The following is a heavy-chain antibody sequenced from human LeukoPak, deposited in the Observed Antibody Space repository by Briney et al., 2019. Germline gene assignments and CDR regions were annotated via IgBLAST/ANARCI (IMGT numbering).Heavy chain of an antibody. Sequence: GGTLRLSCAASGFTFSSYEMNWVRQAPGKGLEWVSYISSSGSTIYYADSVKGRFTISRDDAKNSLYLQMNSLRAEDTAVYYCAELGITMIGGVWGKGTTVTISS. CDR2: ISSSGSTI. D-gene: IGHD3-10*02. CDR1: GFTFSSYE. V-gene: IGHV3-48*03. J-gene: IGHJ6*04. CDR3: AELGITMIGGV.